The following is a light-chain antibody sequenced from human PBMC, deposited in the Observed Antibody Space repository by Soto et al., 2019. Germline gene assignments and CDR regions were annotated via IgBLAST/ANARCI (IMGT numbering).Light chain of an antibody. CDR2: GAS. CDR3: QQYGSSPLS. J-gene: IGKJ4*01. Sequence: EIVLTQSPGTLSLSPGERATLSCRASQSVNSNYLGWYQQKYGQAPRLLIFGASNSATGIPDRFSGSGSGTDFTLSVSRLEPEDFAVYYCQQYGSSPLSFGGGTKVDIK. V-gene: IGKV3-20*01. CDR1: QSVNSNY.